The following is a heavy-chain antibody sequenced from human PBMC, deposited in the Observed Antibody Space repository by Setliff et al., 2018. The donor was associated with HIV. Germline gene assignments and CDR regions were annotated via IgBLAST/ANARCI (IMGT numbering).Heavy chain of an antibody. D-gene: IGHD2-15*01. Sequence: SETLSLTCTVSGTSINSHYWSWIRQTPGKGLQWIGLIYYTGIPTYNPSLEGRITMSVDRSKNQFSLRRTSVTAADTAMYYCARVSRLHPFDPWGQGTLVTVSS. CDR1: GTSINSHY. CDR3: ARVSRLHPFDP. V-gene: IGHV4-59*11. CDR2: IYYTGIP. J-gene: IGHJ5*02.